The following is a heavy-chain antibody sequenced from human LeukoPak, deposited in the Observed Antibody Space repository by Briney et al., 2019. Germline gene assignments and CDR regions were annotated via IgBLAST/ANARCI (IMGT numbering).Heavy chain of an antibody. CDR3: ARDLIVGATRHYFDY. Sequence: SETLSLTCSVSGGSIDTTYWSWIRQPPGKGLEWIGNIHYSGSTNYNSSLKSRVTISVDTSKNQFSLKMISVTTADTAVYYCARDLIVGATRHYFDYWGQGTLVTVSS. V-gene: IGHV4-59*01. CDR2: IHYSGST. D-gene: IGHD1-26*01. CDR1: GGSIDTTY. J-gene: IGHJ4*02.